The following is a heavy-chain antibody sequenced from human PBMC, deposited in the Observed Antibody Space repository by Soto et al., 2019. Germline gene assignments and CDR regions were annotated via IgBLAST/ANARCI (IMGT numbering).Heavy chain of an antibody. J-gene: IGHJ5*02. CDR1: GGSISSGGYY. CDR2: IYYSGST. Sequence: KTSETLSLTCTVSGGSISSGGYYWSWIRQHPGKGLEWIGYIYYSGSTYYNPSLKSRVTISVDTSKNQFSLKLSSVTAADTAVYYCARERGQDYYDSSGYEGYNWFDPWGQGTLVTVSS. V-gene: IGHV4-31*03. D-gene: IGHD3-22*01. CDR3: ARERGQDYYDSSGYEGYNWFDP.